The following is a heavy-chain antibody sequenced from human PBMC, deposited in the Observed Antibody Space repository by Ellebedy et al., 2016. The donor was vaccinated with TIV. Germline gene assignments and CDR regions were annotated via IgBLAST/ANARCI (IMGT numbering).Heavy chain of an antibody. D-gene: IGHD3-10*01. J-gene: IGHJ5*01. V-gene: IGHV4-4*02. CDR2: IHHSAGT. Sequence: SETLSLTXAVSGASIRSSNWWSWVRQPPEKGLEWIGEIHHSAGTHYNPTLKSRVTISAHESDNQFSLELRSVTAADTAVYYCAYNYGSGSFFVSWGQGTLVTVSS. CDR3: AYNYGSGSFFVS. CDR1: GASIRSSNW.